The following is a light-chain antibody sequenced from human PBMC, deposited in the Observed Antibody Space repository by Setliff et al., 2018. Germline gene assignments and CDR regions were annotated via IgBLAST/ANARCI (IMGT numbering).Light chain of an antibody. Sequence: QSALTQPPSASGSPGQSVTISCTGTTSDVGGYDYASWYQQHPDKAPKLILYEVTKRPSGVPDRFSGSKSGNTASLTVSGLQADDEADYYCSAYAGSNNWGVFGTGTKVTVL. V-gene: IGLV2-8*01. J-gene: IGLJ1*01. CDR1: TSDVGGYDY. CDR3: SAYAGSNNWGV. CDR2: EVT.